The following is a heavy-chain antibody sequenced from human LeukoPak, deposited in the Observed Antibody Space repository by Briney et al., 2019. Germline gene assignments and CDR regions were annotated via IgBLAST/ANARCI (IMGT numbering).Heavy chain of an antibody. CDR1: GFTFSGSA. V-gene: IGHV3-73*01. Sequence: GGSLRPSCAASGFTFSGSAMHWVRQASGKGLEWVGRIRSKANSYATAYAASVKGRFTISRDSAKNTLYLQMNSLRVEDTAAYYCARCAYCGGDCHHYSDYWGQGILVTVSS. CDR3: ARCAYCGGDCHHYSDY. J-gene: IGHJ4*02. CDR2: IRSKANSYAT. D-gene: IGHD2-21*02.